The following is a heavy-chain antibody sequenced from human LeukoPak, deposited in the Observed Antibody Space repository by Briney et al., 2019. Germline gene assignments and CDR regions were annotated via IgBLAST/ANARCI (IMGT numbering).Heavy chain of an antibody. Sequence: GGSLRLSCAASGFTFDDYAMHWVRQAPGKGLEWVSLISGDGGSTYYADSVKGRFTISRDNSKNSLYLQMNSLRTEGTALYYCAEDKTLRGYSYGHADYWGQGTLVTVSS. CDR3: AEDKTLRGYSYGHADY. V-gene: IGHV3-43*02. CDR1: GFTFDDYA. D-gene: IGHD5-18*01. J-gene: IGHJ4*02. CDR2: ISGDGGST.